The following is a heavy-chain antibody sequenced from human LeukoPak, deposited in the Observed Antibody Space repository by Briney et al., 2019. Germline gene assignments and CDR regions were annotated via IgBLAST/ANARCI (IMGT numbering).Heavy chain of an antibody. CDR1: GYTFTSYG. CDR2: ISAYNGNT. D-gene: IGHD2-15*01. CDR3: ARYCSGGSCYHRVDY. V-gene: IGHV1-18*01. J-gene: IGHJ4*02. Sequence: ASVKVSCKASGYTFTSYGISWVRQVPGQGLEWMGWISAYNGNTNYAQKFQGRVTMTTDTSTSTAYMELRSLRSDDTAVYYCARYCSGGSCYHRVDYWGQGTLVTVSS.